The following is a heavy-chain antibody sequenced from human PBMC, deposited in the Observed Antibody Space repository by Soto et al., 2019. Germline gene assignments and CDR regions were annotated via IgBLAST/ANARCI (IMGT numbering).Heavy chain of an antibody. V-gene: IGHV3-74*01. CDR2: IKTDGSST. Sequence: EVQLVESGGGLVQPGGSLRLSCAASGFTFSSYWMHWVRQAPGKGLVWVSRIKTDGSSTNYADSVKGRFTISRDNAKNTVYLLMNSLRAEDTAVFDWARGVRGHYGFDVWGQGTVVTVSS. J-gene: IGHJ3*01. CDR3: ARGVRGHYGFDV. CDR1: GFTFSSYW. D-gene: IGHD3-10*01.